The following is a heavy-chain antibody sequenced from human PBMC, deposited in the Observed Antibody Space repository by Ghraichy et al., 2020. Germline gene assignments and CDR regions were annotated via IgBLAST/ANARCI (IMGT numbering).Heavy chain of an antibody. V-gene: IGHV3-7*03. J-gene: IGHJ4*02. CDR3: ARDLLRMTDYIEEDYDILTGLFDY. Sequence: GGSLRLSCAASGFTFSSYWMSWVRQAPGKGLEWVANIKQDGSEKYYVDSVKGRFTISRDNAKNSLYLQMNSLRAEDTAVYYCARDLLRMTDYIEEDYDILTGLFDYWGQGTLVTVSS. D-gene: IGHD3-9*01. CDR1: GFTFSSYW. CDR2: IKQDGSEK.